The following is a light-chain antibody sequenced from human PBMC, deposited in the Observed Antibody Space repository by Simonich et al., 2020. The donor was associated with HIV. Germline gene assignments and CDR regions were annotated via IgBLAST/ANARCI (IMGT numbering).Light chain of an antibody. CDR3: TSYTRNTTWV. J-gene: IGLJ3*02. Sequence: QSALTQPASVSGSPGQSITISCTGTSSDIGDYNFVSWYQQHPVKAPKLMIFYVTKRPSGVSNRFSGPKSGTTASLTISGLQAEDEADYYCTSYTRNTTWVFGGGTKLTVL. V-gene: IGLV2-14*01. CDR1: SSDIGDYNF. CDR2: YVT.